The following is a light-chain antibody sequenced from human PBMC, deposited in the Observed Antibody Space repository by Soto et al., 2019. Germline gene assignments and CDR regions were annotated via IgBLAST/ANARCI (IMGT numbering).Light chain of an antibody. CDR3: QSYDSSLSGSV. Sequence: QYVLTQPPSVSGAPGQRVTISCTGSSCNIGAGYDVHWYQQLPGTAPKLLIYGNSNRPSGVPDRFSGSKSGTSASLAITGLQAEDDADYYCQSYDSSLSGSVFGGGTKLTV. V-gene: IGLV1-40*01. J-gene: IGLJ3*02. CDR1: SCNIGAGYD. CDR2: GNS.